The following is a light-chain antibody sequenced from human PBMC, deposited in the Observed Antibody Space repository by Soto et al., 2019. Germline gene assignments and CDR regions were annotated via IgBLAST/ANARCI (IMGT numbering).Light chain of an antibody. CDR2: GVS. J-gene: IGLJ2*01. CDR1: SSDVGDYNY. Sequence: QSALTQPASVSGSPGQSITISCTGTSSDVGDYNYVSWYQRHTGKAPKLIIYGVSNRPSGISNRFSGSKSGNTASLTISGLQAEDEADFYCSSYTSTNTLVFGGGTKLTVL. V-gene: IGLV2-14*01. CDR3: SSYTSTNTLV.